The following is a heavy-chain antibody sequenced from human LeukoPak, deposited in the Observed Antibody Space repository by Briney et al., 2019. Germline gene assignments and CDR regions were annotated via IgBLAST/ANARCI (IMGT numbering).Heavy chain of an antibody. D-gene: IGHD2/OR15-2a*01. Sequence: GGSLRLSCAGAGFTFSNYGMSWVRQAPGKGLEWVSVISRSGTETYHADSVRGRFTISKDNAKNTVYLQMNSLRAEDTAVYYCVSFYETYWGRGTLVTVSS. CDR1: GFTFSNYG. V-gene: IGHV3-23*01. J-gene: IGHJ4*02. CDR2: ISRSGTET. CDR3: VSFYETY.